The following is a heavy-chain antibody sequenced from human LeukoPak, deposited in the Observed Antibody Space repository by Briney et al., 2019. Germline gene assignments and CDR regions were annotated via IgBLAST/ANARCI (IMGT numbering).Heavy chain of an antibody. J-gene: IGHJ4*02. CDR3: ARDVVAAAGTWDY. CDR1: GGSFSGYY. CDR2: INHSGST. Sequence: SETLSLTCAVYGGSFSGYYWSWIRQPPGKGLEWIGEINHSGSTNYDPSLKSRVTMSVDTSKNQFSLKLSSVTAADTAVYYCARDVVAAAGTWDYWGQGTLVTVSS. V-gene: IGHV4-34*01. D-gene: IGHD6-13*01.